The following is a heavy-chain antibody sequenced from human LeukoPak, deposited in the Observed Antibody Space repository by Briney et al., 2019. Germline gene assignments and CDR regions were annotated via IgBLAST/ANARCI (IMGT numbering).Heavy chain of an antibody. V-gene: IGHV3-74*01. CDR3: ARDYRTYYYDSSGPDY. CDR1: GFTFSSYW. Sequence: GGSLRLSCAASGFTFSSYWMHWVRQAPGKGLVWVSRINSDGSSTSYADSVKGRFTISRDSAKNTLYLQMNSLRAEDTAVYYCARDYRTYYYDSSGPDYWGQGTLVTVSS. CDR2: INSDGSST. J-gene: IGHJ4*02. D-gene: IGHD3-22*01.